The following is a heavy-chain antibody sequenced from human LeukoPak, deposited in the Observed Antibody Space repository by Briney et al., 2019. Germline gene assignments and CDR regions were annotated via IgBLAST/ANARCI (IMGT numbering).Heavy chain of an antibody. Sequence: ASVKVSCKASGYTFTSYAMNWVRQAPGQGLEWMGWINPNSGGTNYAQKFQGRVTMTSDTSISTAYMELSRLRSDDTGVYYCASARGGLREVDYWGQGTLVTVSS. J-gene: IGHJ4*02. CDR3: ASARGGLREVDY. V-gene: IGHV1-2*02. D-gene: IGHD5/OR15-5a*01. CDR2: INPNSGGT. CDR1: GYTFTSYA.